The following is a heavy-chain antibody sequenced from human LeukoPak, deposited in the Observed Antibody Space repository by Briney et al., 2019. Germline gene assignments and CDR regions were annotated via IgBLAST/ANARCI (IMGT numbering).Heavy chain of an antibody. Sequence: PSQTLSLTCIVSGDSISSGGYYWSWIRQPPGKGLEWIGYIYHSGTTYYNPSLKSRVTISVDRPKTQFSLRLSSVIAADTAVYYCARPETDDGASDAFDIWGQGTMVTVSS. J-gene: IGHJ3*02. CDR2: IYHSGTT. CDR1: GDSISSGGYY. V-gene: IGHV4-30-2*01. CDR3: ARPETDDGASDAFDI. D-gene: IGHD3-16*01.